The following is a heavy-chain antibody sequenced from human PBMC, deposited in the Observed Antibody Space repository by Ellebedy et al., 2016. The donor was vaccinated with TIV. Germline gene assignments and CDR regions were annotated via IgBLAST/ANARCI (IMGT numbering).Heavy chain of an antibody. Sequence: AASVKVSCKASGGTFSSYAISWVRQAPGQGLEWMGGIIPIFGTANYAQKFQGRVTITADESTSTAYMELSSLRSEDTAVYYCARGWFGELLYGWFDPWGQGTLVTVSS. V-gene: IGHV1-69*13. J-gene: IGHJ5*02. CDR2: IIPIFGTA. CDR1: GGTFSSYA. D-gene: IGHD3-10*01. CDR3: ARGWFGELLYGWFDP.